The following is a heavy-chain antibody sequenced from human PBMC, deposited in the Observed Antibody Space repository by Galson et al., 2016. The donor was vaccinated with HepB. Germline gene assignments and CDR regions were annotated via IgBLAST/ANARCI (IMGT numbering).Heavy chain of an antibody. Sequence: SLRLSCAASGFTFRNYALSWVRRAPGKGLEWVSHIDGPTPNTHYADSVRSRFPIYRDNSRDTLYLQMDSLTAEDSAIYYCTTWLSHHFDYWGQGTRVTVSS. V-gene: IGHV3-23*01. CDR2: IDGPTPNT. J-gene: IGHJ4*02. D-gene: IGHD6-19*01. CDR1: GFTFRNYA. CDR3: TTWLSHHFDY.